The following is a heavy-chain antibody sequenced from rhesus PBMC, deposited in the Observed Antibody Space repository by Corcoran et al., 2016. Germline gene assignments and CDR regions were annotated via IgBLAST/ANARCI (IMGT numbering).Heavy chain of an antibody. Sequence: EVQLVQSGAEVKKPGASVKISCKASGYTFTDYYLHWVRQAPGKGLEWMGRVDPEDGEAINAHKVQDRVTITADTSTDTAYMELSSLRSEDTAVYYCATEYCTGSGCYGYFDYWGQGVLVTVSS. CDR2: VDPEDGEA. J-gene: IGHJ4*01. CDR1: GYTFTDYY. CDR3: ATEYCTGSGCYGYFDY. D-gene: IGHD2-21*01. V-gene: IGHV1-111*02.